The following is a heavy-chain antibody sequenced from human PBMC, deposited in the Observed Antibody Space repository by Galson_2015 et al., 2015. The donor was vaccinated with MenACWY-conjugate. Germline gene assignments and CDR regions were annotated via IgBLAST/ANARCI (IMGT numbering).Heavy chain of an antibody. CDR2: ISPIDSKT. Sequence: QSGAEVKKPGESLQISCKASGYNFITYWIGWVRQVPGKGLEWVGLISPIDSKTRYSPAFEGRVTISADNPITTAYLQWNSLQASDTAMYYCARHPPGGRGMDVWGQGTTVTVSS. J-gene: IGHJ6*02. CDR3: ARHPPGGRGMDV. V-gene: IGHV5-51*01. CDR1: GYNFITYW. D-gene: IGHD1-26*01.